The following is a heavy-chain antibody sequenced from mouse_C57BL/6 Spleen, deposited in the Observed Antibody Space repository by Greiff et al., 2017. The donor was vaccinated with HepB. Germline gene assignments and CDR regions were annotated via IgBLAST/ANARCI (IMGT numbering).Heavy chain of an antibody. V-gene: IGHV5-6*01. J-gene: IGHJ4*01. CDR2: ISSGGSYT. Sequence: EVKLMESGGDLVKPGGSLKLSCAASGFTFSSYGMSWVRQTPEKRLEWVATISSGGSYTYYPDSVKGRFTISRDNAKNTLYLQMSSLKSEDTAMYYCARQGAYYYAMDYWGQGTSVTVSS. CDR1: GFTFSSYG. CDR3: ARQGAYYYAMDY.